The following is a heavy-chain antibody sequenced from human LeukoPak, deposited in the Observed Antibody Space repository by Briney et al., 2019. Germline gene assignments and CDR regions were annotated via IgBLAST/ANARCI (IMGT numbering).Heavy chain of an antibody. D-gene: IGHD5-24*01. Sequence: GGSLRLSCAASGFTFDDYGMSWVRQAPGKGLEWVSGINWNGGSTGYADSVKGRFIISRDNAKNSLYLQMNSLRAEDTALYYCARDGYNGVAFDIWSQGTMVTVSS. CDR3: ARDGYNGVAFDI. V-gene: IGHV3-20*04. CDR2: INWNGGST. J-gene: IGHJ3*02. CDR1: GFTFDDYG.